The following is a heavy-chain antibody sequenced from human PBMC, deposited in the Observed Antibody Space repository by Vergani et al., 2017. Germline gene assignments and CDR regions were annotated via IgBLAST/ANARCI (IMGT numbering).Heavy chain of an antibody. V-gene: IGHV4-61*09. CDR1: GESIRSGSHY. J-gene: IGHJ6*03. CDR3: ARDSVLRFSLRQDYYYYMDV. CDR2: IHPGGST. Sequence: QLQLQESGSGLVKPSQTLSLTCTVSGESIRSGSHYWSWIRQPAGKGPEWIGHIHPGGSTDLNPSFKSRASISVDTSKNQFSLKLSSVTAADTAVYYCARDSVLRFSLRQDYYYYMDVWSKGTTVTVSS. D-gene: IGHD3-3*01.